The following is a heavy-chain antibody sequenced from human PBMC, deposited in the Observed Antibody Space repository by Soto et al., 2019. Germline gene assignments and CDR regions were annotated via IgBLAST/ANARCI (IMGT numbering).Heavy chain of an antibody. D-gene: IGHD3-10*01. CDR2: IYRSGST. Sequence: LSLTWDISGRSVIRGTYSWSLIRQPPGKGLEWIGYIYRSGSTYYSLSLKSRVSFSVDRSQTLFFMNLTSVTAADTAVEECGRSKTYYCFDWWGKQKLVSV. CDR3: GRSKTYYCFDW. V-gene: IGHV4-30-2*01. J-gene: IGHJ4*02. CDR1: GRSVIRGTYS.